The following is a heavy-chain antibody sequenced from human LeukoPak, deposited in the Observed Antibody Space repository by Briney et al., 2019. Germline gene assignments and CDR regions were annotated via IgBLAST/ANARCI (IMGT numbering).Heavy chain of an antibody. Sequence: GGSLRLSCTASGFTFRNYWMSWVRQAPGKGLEWVANIKQDGSEKYYVDSVKGRFTISRDNAKNSLYLQMNSLRAEDTAVYYCATFRGVIGNPWGQGTLVTVSS. CDR1: GFTFRNYW. V-gene: IGHV3-7*01. D-gene: IGHD3-16*02. J-gene: IGHJ5*02. CDR2: IKQDGSEK. CDR3: ATFRGVIGNP.